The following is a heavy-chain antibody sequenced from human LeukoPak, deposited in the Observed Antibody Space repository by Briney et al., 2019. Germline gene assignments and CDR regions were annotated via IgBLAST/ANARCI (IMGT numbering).Heavy chain of an antibody. D-gene: IGHD6-6*01. CDR3: ARHRAYSSSSPFDY. CDR1: GGSISSLY. V-gene: IGHV4-59*08. CDR2: IYYTGST. Sequence: SETLSLTCSVSGGSISSLYWSWIRQPPGKGLEWIGYIYYTGSTNYNPSLKSRVTMFVNMSKNQFSLRLSSVTAADTAVYYCARHRAYSSSSPFDYWGQGTLVTVSS. J-gene: IGHJ4*02.